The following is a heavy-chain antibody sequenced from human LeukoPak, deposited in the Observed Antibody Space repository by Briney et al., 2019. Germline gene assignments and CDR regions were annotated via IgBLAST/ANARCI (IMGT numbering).Heavy chain of an antibody. CDR2: IYHSGST. CDR1: GYSISSGYY. D-gene: IGHD2-8*01. J-gene: IGHJ4*02. V-gene: IGHV4-38-2*01. Sequence: SETLSLTCAVSGYSISSGYYWGWIQQPPGKGLEWIGSIYHSGSTYYNPSLKSRVTISVDTSKNQFSLKLSSVTAADTAVYYCARQYSANGVCYFDYWGQGTLVTVSS. CDR3: ARQYSANGVCYFDY.